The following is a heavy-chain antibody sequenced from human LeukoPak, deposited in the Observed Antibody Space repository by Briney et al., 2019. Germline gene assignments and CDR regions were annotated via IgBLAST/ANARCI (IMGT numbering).Heavy chain of an antibody. Sequence: SETLSLPCTVSGGSISSYYWRWIRQPAGTALEWIGRIYTSGTITYNPSLKSRVTISVDTSKNQLSLKLSSVTAADTAVYYCARERMAVAAPFDYWGQGTLVTVSS. J-gene: IGHJ4*02. CDR2: IYTSGTI. CDR3: ARERMAVAAPFDY. V-gene: IGHV4-4*07. D-gene: IGHD6-19*01. CDR1: GGSISSYY.